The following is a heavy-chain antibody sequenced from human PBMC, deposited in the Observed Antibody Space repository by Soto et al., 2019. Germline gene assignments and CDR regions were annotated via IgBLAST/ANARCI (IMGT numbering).Heavy chain of an antibody. V-gene: IGHV1-69*13. Sequence: ASVKVSCKASGGPFSTHAIIWVRQAPGHGLEWMGGIIPISGTTYYTQKFQGRVTITADEPTGTAFMELSSLRSEDTAVYYCAGEAAAGTGYYYYGMDVWGQGTTVTVSS. CDR1: GGPFSTHA. CDR3: AGEAAAGTGYYYYGMDV. CDR2: IIPISGTT. D-gene: IGHD6-13*01. J-gene: IGHJ6*02.